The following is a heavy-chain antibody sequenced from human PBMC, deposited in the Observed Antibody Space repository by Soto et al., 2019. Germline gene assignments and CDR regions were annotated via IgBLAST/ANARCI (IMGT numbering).Heavy chain of an antibody. J-gene: IGHJ4*02. CDR3: TKDRVPDGIYSFDY. CDR1: GFSFSAYS. D-gene: IGHD2-15*01. Sequence: EVQLLQSGGDLVQPGGSLRLSCAASGFSFSAYSMNWVRQTPGRGLEWVSFIDLSGTTTYYRGSVKGRFTIFKDKSRNTVYLQMRSLTVEDAAIYYCTKDRVPDGIYSFDYWGQGALVTVSS. CDR2: IDLSGTTT. V-gene: IGHV3-23*03.